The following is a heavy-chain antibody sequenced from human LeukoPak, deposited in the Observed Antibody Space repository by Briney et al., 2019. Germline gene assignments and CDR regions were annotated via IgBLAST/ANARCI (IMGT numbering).Heavy chain of an antibody. CDR2: ISSRSNYI. CDR1: GFTFSSYA. Sequence: GGSLRLSCAASGFTFSSYAMGWVRQAPGKGLEWVSSISSRSNYIYYADSVKGRFTISRDNSKNTLYLQMNSLRAEDTAVYYCARDVPAYYYDSSGYTDAFDIWGQGTMVTVSS. CDR3: ARDVPAYYYDSSGYTDAFDI. J-gene: IGHJ3*02. D-gene: IGHD3-22*01. V-gene: IGHV3-21*01.